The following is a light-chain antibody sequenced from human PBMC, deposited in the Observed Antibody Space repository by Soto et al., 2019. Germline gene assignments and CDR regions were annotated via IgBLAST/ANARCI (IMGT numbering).Light chain of an antibody. CDR1: SSDVGGYNY. J-gene: IGLJ1*01. V-gene: IGLV2-14*01. CDR3: SSYTSSSTYV. CDR2: EVS. Sequence: ALTQPASVSGSPGQSITISCTGTSSDVGGYNYVAWYQQHPGKAPKLMIYEVSNRPSGVSNRFSGSKSGNTASLTISGLQAEDEADYYCSSYTSSSTYVFGTGTKVTVL.